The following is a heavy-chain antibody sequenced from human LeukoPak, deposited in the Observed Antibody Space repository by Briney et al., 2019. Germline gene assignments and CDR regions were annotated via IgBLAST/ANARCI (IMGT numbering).Heavy chain of an antibody. J-gene: IGHJ4*02. D-gene: IGHD5-18*01. V-gene: IGHV4-39*07. Sequence: SETLSLTCTVSGGSISSSSYYWGWIRQPPGKGLEWIGSIYYSGSTYYNPSLKSRVTISVDTSKNQFSLKLSSVTAADTAVYYCARVHFGYSSGRFVDYWGQGTLVTVSS. CDR3: ARVHFGYSSGRFVDY. CDR2: IYYSGST. CDR1: GGSISSSSYY.